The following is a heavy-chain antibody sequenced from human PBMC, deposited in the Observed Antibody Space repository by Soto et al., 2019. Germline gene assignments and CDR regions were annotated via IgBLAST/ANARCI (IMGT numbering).Heavy chain of an antibody. Sequence: EVQLVESGGGLVQPGGSLRLSCAASGFTFSSYAMHWVRQAPGKGLEYVSAISSNGGSTYYANSVKGRFTISRDNSKNTLYLHMGSLRAEDMAVYYCARGRGPPYYYDSSGYQDYWGQGTLVTVSS. CDR3: ARGRGPPYYYDSSGYQDY. J-gene: IGHJ4*02. CDR2: ISSNGGST. D-gene: IGHD3-22*01. CDR1: GFTFSSYA. V-gene: IGHV3-64*01.